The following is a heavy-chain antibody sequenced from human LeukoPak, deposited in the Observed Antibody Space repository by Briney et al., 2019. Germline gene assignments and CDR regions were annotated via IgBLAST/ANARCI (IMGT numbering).Heavy chain of an antibody. CDR2: IYYSGST. J-gene: IGHJ4*02. Sequence: SETLSLTCTVSGGSVSSGSYYWSWIRQPPGKGLDWIGYIYYSGSTNYNPSLKSRVTISVDTSKNQFSLKLSSVTAADTAVYYCARGGSGSNFDYWGQGTLVTVSS. CDR1: GGSVSSGSYY. CDR3: ARGGSGSNFDY. V-gene: IGHV4-61*01. D-gene: IGHD3-10*01.